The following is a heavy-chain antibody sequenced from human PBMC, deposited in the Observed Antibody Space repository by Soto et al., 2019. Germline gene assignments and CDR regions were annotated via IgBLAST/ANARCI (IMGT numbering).Heavy chain of an antibody. D-gene: IGHD3-9*01. CDR3: ARVEILTGYFY. Sequence: ASVKVSCKASGYTFTSYAIHWVRQAPGQRLEWMGWINAGNGNTKYSQKFQGRVTITRDTSASTAYMELSSLRSEDTAVYYCARVEILTGYFYWGQGTLVTVSS. CDR1: GYTFTSYA. CDR2: INAGNGNT. J-gene: IGHJ4*02. V-gene: IGHV1-3*01.